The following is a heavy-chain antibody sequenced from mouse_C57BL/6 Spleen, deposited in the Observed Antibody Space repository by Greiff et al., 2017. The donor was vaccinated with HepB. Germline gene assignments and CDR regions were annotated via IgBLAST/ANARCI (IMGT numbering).Heavy chain of an antibody. V-gene: IGHV1-66*01. D-gene: IGHD2-3*01. CDR1: GYSFTSYY. CDR2: IYPGSGNT. CDR3: AKIYDGYPAWFAY. J-gene: IGHJ3*01. Sequence: QVQLQQSGPELVKPGASVKISCKASGYSFTSYYIHWVKQRPGQGLEWIGWIYPGSGNTKYNEKFKGKATLTADTSSSTAYMQLSSLTSEDSAVYYCAKIYDGYPAWFAYWGQGTLVTVSA.